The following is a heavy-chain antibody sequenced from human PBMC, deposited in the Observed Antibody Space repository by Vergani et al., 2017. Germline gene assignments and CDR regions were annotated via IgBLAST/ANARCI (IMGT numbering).Heavy chain of an antibody. D-gene: IGHD6-19*01. CDR3: ASEPGGSSG. CDR2: ISSSSSYI. CDR1: GFTFSSYS. V-gene: IGHV3-21*01. J-gene: IGHJ4*02. Sequence: EVQLVESGGGLVKPGGSLRLSCAASGFTFSSYSMNWVRQAPGKGLEWVSSISSSSSYIYYADSGKGRFTIARDNAKNSLYLQMNSLRAEDTAVYYCASEPGGSSGWGQGTLVTVSS.